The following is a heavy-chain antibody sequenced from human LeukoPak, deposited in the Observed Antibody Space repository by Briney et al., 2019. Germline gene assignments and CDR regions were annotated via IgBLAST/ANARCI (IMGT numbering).Heavy chain of an antibody. V-gene: IGHV3-23*01. CDR2: ITESGDNT. Sequence: GGSLRLSCAASGLTFSSYAMSWVRQTPGKGLEWVSTITESGDNTHYTESVKGRFTFSRDSSRNTMYLQMNSLRAEDTAIYYCATDYTPYVGASADWGQGTPVTVSS. CDR1: GLTFSSYA. D-gene: IGHD1-26*01. J-gene: IGHJ4*02. CDR3: ATDYTPYVGASAD.